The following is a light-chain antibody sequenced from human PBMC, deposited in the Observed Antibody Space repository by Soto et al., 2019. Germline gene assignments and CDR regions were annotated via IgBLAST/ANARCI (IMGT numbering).Light chain of an antibody. CDR3: QHYNTYPWT. V-gene: IGKV1-5*03. CDR2: KAS. Sequence: IQITQSPSTLSASVGDRVTSNCRASQSISSWVAWYQQKPGKGPKLLIYKASHLESGVPSRFSGSGSGTEFTLTISSLQPGDFATYYCQHYNTYPWTFGHGTKVDIK. J-gene: IGKJ1*01. CDR1: QSISSW.